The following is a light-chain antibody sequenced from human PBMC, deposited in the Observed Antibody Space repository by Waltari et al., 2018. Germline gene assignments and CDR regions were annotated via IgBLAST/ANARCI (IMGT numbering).Light chain of an antibody. CDR3: QQFYSTPYT. CDR1: QSVSSSY. J-gene: IGKJ2*01. Sequence: EIVLTQSPGTLSLSPGERATLSCRASQSVSSSYLVWYQQKPGQAPRLLIYGASSRATGIPDRFSGSGSGTDFTLTISRLEPEDVAVYYCQQFYSTPYTFGQGTKLEI. V-gene: IGKV3-20*01. CDR2: GAS.